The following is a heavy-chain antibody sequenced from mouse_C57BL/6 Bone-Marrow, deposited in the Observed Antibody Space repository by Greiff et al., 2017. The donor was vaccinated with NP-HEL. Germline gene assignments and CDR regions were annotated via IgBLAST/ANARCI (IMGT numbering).Heavy chain of an antibody. V-gene: IGHV5-2*01. D-gene: IGHD2-5*01. Sequence: DVHLVESGGGLVQPGESLKLSCESNEYEFPSHDMSWVRKTPEKRLELVAAINSDGGSTYYPDTMERRFIISRDNTKKTLYLQMSSLRSEDTALYYCARHSNYSNYEDAMDYWGQGTSVTVSS. CDR2: INSDGGST. CDR1: EYEFPSHD. CDR3: ARHSNYSNYEDAMDY. J-gene: IGHJ4*01.